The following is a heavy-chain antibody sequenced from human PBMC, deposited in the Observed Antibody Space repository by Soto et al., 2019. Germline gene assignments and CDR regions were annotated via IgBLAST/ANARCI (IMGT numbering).Heavy chain of an antibody. V-gene: IGHV3-33*01. Sequence: GWSLRLSCASSVFTFISYGMHWVRQAPGKGLEWVAVIWYDGSNKYYADSVKGRFTISRDNSKNTLYLQMNSLRAEDTAVYYCARDLEDYGGNSGYFQHWGQGTLVTVSS. CDR1: VFTFISYG. J-gene: IGHJ1*01. CDR3: ARDLEDYGGNSGYFQH. CDR2: IWYDGSNK. D-gene: IGHD4-17*01.